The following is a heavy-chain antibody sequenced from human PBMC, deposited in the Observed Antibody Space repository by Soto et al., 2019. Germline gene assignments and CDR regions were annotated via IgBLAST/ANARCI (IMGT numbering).Heavy chain of an antibody. CDR3: AKGTSSEFLLSFDD. V-gene: IGHV3-23*01. CDR1: RFPSSTYGFSTYA. Sequence: GGSLRLSCMASRFPSSTYGFSTYAMTWVRQPPGKGLEWVSVITGSGSHSYYADSVKGRFTISRDNSRNTLFLQMDSLRADDTAVYFCAKGTSSEFLLSFDDWGHGTLVTVSS. J-gene: IGHJ4*01. CDR2: ITGSGSHS. D-gene: IGHD3-10*01.